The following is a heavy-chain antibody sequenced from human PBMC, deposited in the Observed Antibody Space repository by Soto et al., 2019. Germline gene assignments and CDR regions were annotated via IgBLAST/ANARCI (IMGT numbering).Heavy chain of an antibody. CDR1: GCKFSSYG. J-gene: IGHJ6*03. CDR2: IWYDGSNK. Sequence: GGSLRISDEASGCKFSSYGMHWVRQAPGKGLECVAVIWYDGSNKYYADYVKGRFTISRDNSKNTLYLQMNSLRAEDTAVYYCARDRLRFLEWLLCMDVWGKGTTVTVSS. D-gene: IGHD3-3*01. CDR3: ARDRLRFLEWLLCMDV. V-gene: IGHV3-33*01.